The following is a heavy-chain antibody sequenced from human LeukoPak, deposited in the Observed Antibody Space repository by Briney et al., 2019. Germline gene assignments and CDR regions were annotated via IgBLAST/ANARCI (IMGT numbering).Heavy chain of an antibody. J-gene: IGHJ6*02. CDR3: ARDPSGTGGMDV. V-gene: IGHV3-53*01. D-gene: IGHD6-19*01. Sequence: PGGSLRPSRAVSGFTATSNYMTSVRQAAGKGLEWVSVIYSGYTTYYADSVKGRFTISRDNSKNTLSLQMNSLRAEDTAVYYCARDPSGTGGMDVWGQGTTVTVSS. CDR2: IYSGYTT. CDR1: GFTATSNY.